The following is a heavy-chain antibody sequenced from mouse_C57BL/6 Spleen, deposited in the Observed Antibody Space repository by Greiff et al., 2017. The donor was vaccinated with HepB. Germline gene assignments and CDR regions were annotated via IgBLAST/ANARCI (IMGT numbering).Heavy chain of an antibody. V-gene: IGHV7-3*01. CDR1: GFTFTDYY. J-gene: IGHJ2*01. CDR3: ARYIAGLDY. Sequence: EVQVVESGGGLVQPGGSLSLSCAASGFTFTDYYMSWVRQPPGKALEWLGFIRNKANGYTTEYSASVKGRFTISRDNSQSILYLQMNALRTEDSATYYCARYIAGLDYWGQGTTLTVSS. CDR2: IRNKANGYTT. D-gene: IGHD4-1*01.